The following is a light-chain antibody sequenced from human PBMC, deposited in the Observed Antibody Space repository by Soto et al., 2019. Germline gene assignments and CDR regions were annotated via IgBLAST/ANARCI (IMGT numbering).Light chain of an antibody. CDR3: QQYDNWPPV. V-gene: IGKV3-15*01. CDR2: DAS. J-gene: IGKJ4*01. Sequence: EIVMTQSPATLSVSPGERATLSCRASQSVSSNLAWYQQKPGQAARLLIFDASTRATGVPARFSGSGSGAEFTLTISSLQSEDFAVYHCQQYDNWPPVFGGGTKVDI. CDR1: QSVSSN.